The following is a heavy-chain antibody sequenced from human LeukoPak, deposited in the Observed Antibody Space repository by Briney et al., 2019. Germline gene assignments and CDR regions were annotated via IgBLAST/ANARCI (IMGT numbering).Heavy chain of an antibody. CDR1: GFTFSSYA. CDR2: ISYDGSNK. V-gene: IGHV3-30-3*01. D-gene: IGHD2/OR15-2a*01. J-gene: IGHJ4*02. Sequence: GGSLRLSCAASGFTFSSYAMHSVRQAPGKGLERVAVISYDGSNKYYADSVKGRFTISRDNSKNTLYLQMNSLRAEDTAVYYCALRASTNIPGYWGQGTLVTVSS. CDR3: ALRASTNIPGY.